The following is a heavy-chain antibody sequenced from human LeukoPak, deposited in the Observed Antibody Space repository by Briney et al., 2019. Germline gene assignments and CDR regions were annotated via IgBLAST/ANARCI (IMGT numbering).Heavy chain of an antibody. CDR3: STGSGHAFDI. CDR1: GFTFSSYW. V-gene: IGHV3-74*01. CDR2: INSDGSST. D-gene: IGHD3-10*01. J-gene: IGHJ3*02. Sequence: GGSLRLSCAASGFTFSSYWMHWVRQVPGKGLVWVSRINSDGSSTSYADSVKGRFTISRDNARNTLYVQMNSLRAEDTAVYYCSTGSGHAFDIWGRRTMVTVSS.